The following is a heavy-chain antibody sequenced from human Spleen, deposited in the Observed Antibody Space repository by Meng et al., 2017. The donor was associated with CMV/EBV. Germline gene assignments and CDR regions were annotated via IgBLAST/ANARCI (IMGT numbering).Heavy chain of an antibody. CDR2: ISYDGSNK. Sequence: GESLKISCAASGFTFSSYAMHRVRQAPGKGLEWVAVISYDGSNKYYADSVKGRFTISRDNSKNTLYLQMNSLRVEDTAVYYCAKGSHSDYWGQGMLVTVSS. CDR1: GFTFSSYA. J-gene: IGHJ4*02. D-gene: IGHD3-10*01. CDR3: AKGSHSDY. V-gene: IGHV3-30-3*01.